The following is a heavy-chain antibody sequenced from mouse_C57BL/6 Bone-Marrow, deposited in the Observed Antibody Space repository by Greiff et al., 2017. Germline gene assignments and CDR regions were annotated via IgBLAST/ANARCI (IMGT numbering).Heavy chain of an antibody. Sequence: EVKLMESVAELVRPGASVKLSCTASGFNIQNTYMHWVKQRPEQGLEWIGRIDPANGNTKYAPKFQGKAPITADTSSNTAYLQLSRLASEDTAIYYCASPRVTTAIDYAMDYWGQRTPVNVSS. CDR2: IDPANGNT. CDR3: ASPRVTTAIDYAMDY. J-gene: IGHJ4*01. V-gene: IGHV14-3*01. D-gene: IGHD1-2*01. CDR1: GFNIQNTY.